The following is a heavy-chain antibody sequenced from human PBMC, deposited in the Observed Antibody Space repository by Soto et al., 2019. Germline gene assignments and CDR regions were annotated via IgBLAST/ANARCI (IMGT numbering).Heavy chain of an antibody. D-gene: IGHD6-19*01. V-gene: IGHV3-30*18. CDR3: AKNVMAVAGTSVTWFDP. CDR2: ISYDGSNK. Sequence: PGGSLRLSCAASGFTFSSYGMHWVRQAPGKGLEWVAVISYDGSNKYYADSVKGRFTISRDNSKNTLYLQMNSLRAEDTAVYYCAKNVMAVAGTSVTWFDPWGQGTLVTVSS. J-gene: IGHJ5*02. CDR1: GFTFSSYG.